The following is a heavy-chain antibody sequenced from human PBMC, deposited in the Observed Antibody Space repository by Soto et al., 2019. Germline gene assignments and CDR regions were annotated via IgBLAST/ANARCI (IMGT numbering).Heavy chain of an antibody. V-gene: IGHV1-18*03. CDR3: ARVEMLIWFGDLRSNWFDP. J-gene: IGHJ5*02. D-gene: IGHD3-10*01. Sequence: QVQLVQSGAEVKKPGASVKVSCKASGYSFTGLGISWVRQAPGQGLEWMGWINTYNGNTNYAQKFQGRVTMTTDTSSSTADMELRSLRSDDMAVYCCARVEMLIWFGDLRSNWFDPWGPGTLVIVSS. CDR1: GYSFTGLG. CDR2: INTYNGNT.